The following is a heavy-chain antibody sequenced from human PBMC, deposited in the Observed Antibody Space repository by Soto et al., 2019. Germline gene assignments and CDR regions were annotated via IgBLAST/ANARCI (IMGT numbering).Heavy chain of an antibody. D-gene: IGHD4-17*01. CDR1: AGPFSGYY. J-gene: IGHJ4*02. CDR3: ARSRGVTNTRRPYYFHS. V-gene: IGHV4-34*01. CDR2: IDHTGST. Sequence: SDTLSLTCGVYAGPFSGYYWGWMSQTPGKGLEWIGEIDHTGSTKYNPSLKSRVSISLDTSKNHLSLTLTSVTVADTAVYYCARSRGVTNTRRPYYFHSWGQGTLVTVSS.